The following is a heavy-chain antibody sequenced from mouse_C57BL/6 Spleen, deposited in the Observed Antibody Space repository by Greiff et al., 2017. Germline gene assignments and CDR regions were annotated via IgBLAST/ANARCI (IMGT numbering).Heavy chain of an antibody. CDR2: IHPNNGGT. D-gene: IGHD1-1*01. CDR3: ARGFYYYCKGSQNMNY. V-gene: IGHV1-26*01. Sequence: EVLLQQPGPELVKPGASVKISCKASGYTFTDYYMHWVKQSHGKSLEWIGMIHPNNGGTSYNEKFKGKATLTVDKSYSTAYMELRSLTSEDSAVYYCARGFYYYCKGSQNMNYWGQGSSVTVSS. CDR1: GYTFTDYY. J-gene: IGHJ4*01.